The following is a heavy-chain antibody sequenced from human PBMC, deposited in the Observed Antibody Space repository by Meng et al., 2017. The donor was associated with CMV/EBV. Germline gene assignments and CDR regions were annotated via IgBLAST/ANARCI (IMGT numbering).Heavy chain of an antibody. CDR3: ARVGVGATWYFDY. CDR1: GYTFTSYG. V-gene: IGHV1-18*01. D-gene: IGHD1-26*01. CDR2: ISAYNGNT. J-gene: IGHJ4*02. Sequence: QVEQGQSGAGVKDPGASVKGPCKASGYTFTSYGISWVRQAPGQGLEWMGWISAYNGNTNYAQKLQGRVTMTTDTSTSTAYMELRSLRSDDTAVYYCARVGVGATWYFDYWGQGTLVTVSS.